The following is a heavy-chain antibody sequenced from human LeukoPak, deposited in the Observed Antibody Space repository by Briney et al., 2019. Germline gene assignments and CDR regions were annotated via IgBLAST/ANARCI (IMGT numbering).Heavy chain of an antibody. CDR2: INHSGST. Sequence: SETLSLTCAVYGGSFSGYYWSWIRQPPGKGLEWIGEINHSGSTNYNPSLKSRVTISVDTSKNQFSLKLSSVTAADTAVYYCARLGYCSSTSCHWGQGTLVTVSS. CDR1: GGSFSGYY. V-gene: IGHV4-34*01. J-gene: IGHJ4*02. CDR3: ARLGYCSSTSCH. D-gene: IGHD2-2*01.